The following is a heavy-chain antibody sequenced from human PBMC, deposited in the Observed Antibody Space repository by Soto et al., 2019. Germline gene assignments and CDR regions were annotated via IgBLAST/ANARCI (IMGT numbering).Heavy chain of an antibody. Sequence: QITLKESGPTLVKPTQTLTLTCTFSGFSLSTDGVGVGWIRQPPGKALEWLALIYWDDDQRYSPSLKTRLTITKYTSKTQVVLTMTNMAPVDTATYYCAHAYGGTSWPNDAFDVWGQGTVVTVSS. V-gene: IGHV2-5*02. CDR3: AHAYGGTSWPNDAFDV. J-gene: IGHJ3*01. CDR1: GFSLSTDGVG. CDR2: IYWDDDQ. D-gene: IGHD2-2*01.